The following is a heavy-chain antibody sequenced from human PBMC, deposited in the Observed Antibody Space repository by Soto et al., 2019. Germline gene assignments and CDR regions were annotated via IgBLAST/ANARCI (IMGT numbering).Heavy chain of an antibody. Sequence: VKLVQSGAEVKKPGASVKVSCKASGYSFTDYSMHWVRQAPGQGLEWMGWINPKSGATTYEQKFQGRVAMTRDTSDIKVYMELSSLRSDDTAVYYCTIASAVAGVSRDFLPHEFWGQGTLVTVSS. CDR3: TIASAVAGVSRDFLPHEF. CDR2: INPKSGAT. CDR1: GYSFTDYS. J-gene: IGHJ4*02. V-gene: IGHV1-2*02. D-gene: IGHD6-19*01.